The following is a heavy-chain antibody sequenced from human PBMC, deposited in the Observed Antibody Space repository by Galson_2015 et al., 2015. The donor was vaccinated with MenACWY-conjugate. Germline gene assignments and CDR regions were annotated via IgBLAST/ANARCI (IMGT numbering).Heavy chain of an antibody. D-gene: IGHD1-26*01. CDR3: AREAMYSEDWFDP. CDR1: GYTFTSYG. V-gene: IGHV1-18*04. J-gene: IGHJ5*02. Sequence: SCKASGYTFTSYGLSWVRQAPGQGLEWMGWIGAYNGNTNYAQKLQGRVTMTTDTSTSTAYMELRSLRSDDTAVYYCAREAMYSEDWFDPWGQGTLVTVSS. CDR2: IGAYNGNT.